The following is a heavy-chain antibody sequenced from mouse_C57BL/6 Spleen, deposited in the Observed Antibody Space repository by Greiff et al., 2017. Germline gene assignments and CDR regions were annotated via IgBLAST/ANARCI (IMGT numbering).Heavy chain of an antibody. V-gene: IGHV1-64*01. CDR1: GYTFTSYW. CDR2: IHPNSGST. CDR3: AITGTFYAMDY. D-gene: IGHD4-1*01. J-gene: IGHJ4*01. Sequence: VQLQQPGAELVKPGASVKLSCKASGYTFTSYWMHWVKQRPGQGLEWIGMIHPNSGSTNYNEKFKSKATLTVDKSSSTASMQLSSLTSEDSAVYYCAITGTFYAMDYWGQGTSVTVAS.